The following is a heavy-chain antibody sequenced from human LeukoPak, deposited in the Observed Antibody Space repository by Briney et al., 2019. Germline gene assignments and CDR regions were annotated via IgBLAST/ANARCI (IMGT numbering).Heavy chain of an antibody. CDR3: ARDSIAAAGFEYFQH. CDR2: ISYDGSNK. J-gene: IGHJ1*01. CDR1: GFTFSSYA. Sequence: GGSLRLSCAASGFTFSSYAVHWVRQAPGKGLEWVAVISYDGSNKYYADSVKGRFTISRDNSKNTLYLQMNSLRAEDTVVYYCARDSIAAAGFEYFQHWGQGTLVTVSS. D-gene: IGHD6-13*01. V-gene: IGHV3-30-3*01.